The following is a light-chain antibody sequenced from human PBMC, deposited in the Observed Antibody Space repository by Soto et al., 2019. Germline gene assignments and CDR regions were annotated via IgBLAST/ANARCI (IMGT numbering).Light chain of an antibody. CDR1: QDIRNF. CDR2: AAS. CDR3: QKYSSGPV. Sequence: DIQMTQSPTSLSASVGDRVTITCRASQDIRNFVAWYQQKPGKAPKLLIYAASTLQSGVPSRFSGSGSGTDFTLTISSLQPEDAATYSCQKYSSGPVFGPGTKVEIK. V-gene: IGKV1-27*01. J-gene: IGKJ3*01.